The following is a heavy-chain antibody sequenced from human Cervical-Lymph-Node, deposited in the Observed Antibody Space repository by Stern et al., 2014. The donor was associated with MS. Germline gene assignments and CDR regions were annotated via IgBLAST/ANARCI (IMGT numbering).Heavy chain of an antibody. CDR3: ARDTSSPERSDW. V-gene: IGHV3-53*01. D-gene: IGHD1-1*01. Sequence: EVQLVESGGGVIQPGGSLRLSCTASGFTVSRDYMTWVRQAPGKGLEWVSLITNVGSPFYTDSVKCLFTISRDDSKNTVYLHMTSLRAEDTAMYYCARDTSSPERSDWWGQGTLVTVSS. J-gene: IGHJ4*02. CDR2: ITNVGSP. CDR1: GFTVSRDY.